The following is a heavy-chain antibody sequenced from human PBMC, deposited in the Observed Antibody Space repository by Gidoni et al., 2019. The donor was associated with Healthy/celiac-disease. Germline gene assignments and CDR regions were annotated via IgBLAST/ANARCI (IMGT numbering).Heavy chain of an antibody. V-gene: IGHV3-30-3*01. CDR2: ISYDGSNK. Sequence: QVQLVESGGGVVQPGRSLRLSCAASGFTFSSYAMHWVRQAPGKGLEWVAVISYDGSNKYYADSVKGRFTISRDNSKNTLYLQMNSLRAEDTAVYYCARAGIAVAGITYFDYWGQGTLVTVSS. D-gene: IGHD6-19*01. J-gene: IGHJ4*02. CDR1: GFTFSSYA. CDR3: ARAGIAVAGITYFDY.